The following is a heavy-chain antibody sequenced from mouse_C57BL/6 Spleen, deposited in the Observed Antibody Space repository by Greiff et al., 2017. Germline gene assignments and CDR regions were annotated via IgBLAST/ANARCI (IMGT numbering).Heavy chain of an antibody. CDR1: GFTFSDYY. J-gene: IGHJ1*03. CDR3: ARDGYYYGSRGYFDV. Sequence: DVKLVESEGGLVQPGRSMKLSCTASGFTFSDYYMAWVRQVPEKGLEWVANINYDGSSTYYLDSLKSRFIISRDNAKNILYLQMSSLKSEDTATYYCARDGYYYGSRGYFDVWGTGTTVTVSS. V-gene: IGHV5-16*01. CDR2: INYDGSST. D-gene: IGHD1-1*01.